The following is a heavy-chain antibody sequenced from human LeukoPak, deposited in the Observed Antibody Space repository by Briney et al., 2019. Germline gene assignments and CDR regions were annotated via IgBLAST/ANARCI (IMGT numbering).Heavy chain of an antibody. CDR1: GGSISSSSYY. CDR3: ARGRYSNMW. Sequence: KPSETLSLTCTVSGGSISSSSYYWGWIRQPPGKGLEWIGYIYYSGSTNYNSSLKSRVTISVDTSKNQFSLKLNSVTAADTAVYYCARGRYSNMWWGQGTLVTVSS. CDR2: IYYSGST. J-gene: IGHJ4*02. D-gene: IGHD1-26*01. V-gene: IGHV4-61*05.